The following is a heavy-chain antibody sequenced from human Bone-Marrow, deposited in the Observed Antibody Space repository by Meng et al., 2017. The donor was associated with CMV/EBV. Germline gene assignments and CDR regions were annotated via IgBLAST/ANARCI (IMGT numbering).Heavy chain of an antibody. CDR3: ARGYPEGVYFDY. Sequence: GESLKISCAASGFTFSDHYMDWVRQAPGKGPEWVGRIRRKLNSYTTEYAASVKGRFTISRDDSKKSLYLQMESLKTEDTVVYYCARGYPEGVYFDYWGQGTLVTVSS. J-gene: IGHJ4*02. V-gene: IGHV3-72*01. D-gene: IGHD1-14*01. CDR2: IRRKLNSYTT. CDR1: GFTFSDHY.